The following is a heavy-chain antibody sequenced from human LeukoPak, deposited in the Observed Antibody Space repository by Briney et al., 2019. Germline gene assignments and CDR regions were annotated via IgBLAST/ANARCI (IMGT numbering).Heavy chain of an antibody. CDR3: TRGTGTDDY. CDR1: GYTFTSYA. Sequence: ASVKVSCKASGYTFTSYAMNWVRQAPGQGLEWMGWISAYNGNTNYAQKLQGRVTMTTDTSTSTAYMELHSLTSDDTALYFCTRGTGTDDYWGQGTLVIVSS. J-gene: IGHJ4*02. D-gene: IGHD1-1*01. CDR2: ISAYNGNT. V-gene: IGHV1-18*01.